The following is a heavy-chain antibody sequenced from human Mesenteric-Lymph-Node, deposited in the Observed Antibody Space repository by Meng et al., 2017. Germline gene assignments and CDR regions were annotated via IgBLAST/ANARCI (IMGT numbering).Heavy chain of an antibody. CDR1: GFSLTTSGVA. J-gene: IGHJ4*02. CDR2: IYWDDDK. V-gene: IGHV2-5*02. CDR3: AHTGGNCGTTSCLDY. D-gene: IGHD2-2*01. Sequence: QVALTEAGPTPVKPTQTLTLTRTFSGFSLTTSGVAVGWLRQPPGRALEWLAVIYWDDDKRYSPSLKNRLAIIKGTSKNQVVLTMTNMDPVDTATYYCAHTGGNCGTTSCLDYWGQGTLVTVSS.